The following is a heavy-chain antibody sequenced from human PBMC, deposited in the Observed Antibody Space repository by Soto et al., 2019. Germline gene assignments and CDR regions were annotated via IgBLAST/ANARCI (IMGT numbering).Heavy chain of an antibody. CDR3: ARAPGYSGYDLRWFDP. D-gene: IGHD5-12*01. V-gene: IGHV6-1*01. CDR1: GDSVSSNISA. J-gene: IGHJ5*02. Sequence: PSQTLSLSFAISGDSVSSNISAWNCISQSPSRGLEWLGRTYHRSKWYNDYAVSVESRITINPDTSKNQFSLQLNSVTAADTAVYYCARAPGYSGYDLRWFDPWGQGTLVTVSS. CDR2: TYHRSKWYN.